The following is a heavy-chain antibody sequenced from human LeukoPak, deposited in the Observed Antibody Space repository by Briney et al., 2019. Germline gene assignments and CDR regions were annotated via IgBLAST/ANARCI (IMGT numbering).Heavy chain of an antibody. Sequence: GGSLRLSCAASGFTFSSYWMSWVRQAPGKGLEWVANIKQDGSEKYYVDSVKGRFTISRDNAKNSLYLQMNSLRAEDTAVYYCARVAYDSSGYYFQYYFDYWGREPWSPSPQ. V-gene: IGHV3-7*01. CDR3: ARVAYDSSGYYFQYYFDY. D-gene: IGHD3-22*01. CDR1: GFTFSSYW. CDR2: IKQDGSEK. J-gene: IGHJ4*02.